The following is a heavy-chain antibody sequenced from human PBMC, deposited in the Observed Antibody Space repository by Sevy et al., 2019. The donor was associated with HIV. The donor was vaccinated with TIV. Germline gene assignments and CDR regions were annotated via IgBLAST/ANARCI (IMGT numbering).Heavy chain of an antibody. Sequence: SETLSLTCTVSGGSISSYYWSRIRQPARKGLEWIGRIYTSRSTNYNPSLKSRVTMSVDTSKNQFSLKLSSVTAADTAVYYCARQRNYCSSTSCYKYYFDYWGQGTLVTVSS. V-gene: IGHV4-4*07. CDR3: ARQRNYCSSTSCYKYYFDY. CDR1: GGSISSYY. D-gene: IGHD2-2*01. J-gene: IGHJ4*02. CDR2: IYTSRST.